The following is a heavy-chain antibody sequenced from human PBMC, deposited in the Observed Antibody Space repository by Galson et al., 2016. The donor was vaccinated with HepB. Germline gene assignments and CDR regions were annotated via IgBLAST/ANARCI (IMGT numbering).Heavy chain of an antibody. CDR3: ARDREGIEAATNLGLGYYYCYMDV. CDR2: IYSGGKT. D-gene: IGHD6-13*01. Sequence: SLRLSCAASGFTVSSHYMSWVRQAPGKGLEWVSVIYSGGKTYYTDSVQGRFTISRDHFKNTLYLQMNSLRAEDTAVYYCARDREGIEAATNLGLGYYYCYMDVWGKGTTVAVSS. CDR1: GFTVSSHY. V-gene: IGHV3-53*01. J-gene: IGHJ6*03.